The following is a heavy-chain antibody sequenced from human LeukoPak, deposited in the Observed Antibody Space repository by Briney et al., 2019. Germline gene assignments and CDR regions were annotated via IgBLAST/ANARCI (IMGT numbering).Heavy chain of an antibody. CDR1: GGSISSYY. Sequence: SETLSLTCTVSGGSISSYYWSWIRQPPGKGLEGSGYIYYSGSTNYNPSLKSRVTMSVDTSKNQFSLKLSSVTAADTAVYYCARGLRFLEWLLSLYYFDYWGQGTLVTVSS. V-gene: IGHV4-59*08. D-gene: IGHD3-3*01. J-gene: IGHJ4*02. CDR3: ARGLRFLEWLLSLYYFDY. CDR2: IYYSGST.